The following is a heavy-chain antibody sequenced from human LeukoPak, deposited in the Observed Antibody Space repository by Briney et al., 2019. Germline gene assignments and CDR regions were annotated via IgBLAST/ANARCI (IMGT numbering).Heavy chain of an antibody. V-gene: IGHV4-31*03. CDR3: ARDLAYGDYSALGMDV. D-gene: IGHD4-17*01. CDR2: IYYSGST. Sequence: PSQTLSLTCTVSGGSISSGGYYWSWIRQHPGKGLEWIGYIYYSGSTYYNPSLKSRVTISVDTSKNQFSLKLSSVTAADTAVYYCARDLAYGDYSALGMDVWGQGTTVTVSS. CDR1: GGSISSGGYY. J-gene: IGHJ6*02.